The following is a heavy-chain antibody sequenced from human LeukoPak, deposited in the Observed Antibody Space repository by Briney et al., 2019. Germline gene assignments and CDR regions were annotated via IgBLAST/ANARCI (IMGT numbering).Heavy chain of an antibody. D-gene: IGHD3-16*01. CDR1: GFTFSTYW. V-gene: IGHV3-7*01. CDR2: IKQDGSEK. CDR3: VRGARALGY. Sequence: PGGSLRLSCAASGFTFSTYWMSWVRQAPGKGLEWVATIKQDGSEKYYVDSVKGRFTISRDNAKNSLFLQMNSLRAEDTALYYCVRGARALGYWGQGTLVTVSS. J-gene: IGHJ4*02.